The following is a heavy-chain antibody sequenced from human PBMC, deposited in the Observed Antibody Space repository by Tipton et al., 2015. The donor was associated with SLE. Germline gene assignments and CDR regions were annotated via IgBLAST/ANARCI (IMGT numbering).Heavy chain of an antibody. D-gene: IGHD2-2*01. Sequence: TLSLTCTVSGGSISSSSYYWGWIRQPPGKGLEWIGDIYYSGSTYYNPSLKSRVPISVDTSKNQFSLKLSSVTAADTAVYYCARSLPEYQYRVEYFQHWGQGTLVTVSS. V-gene: IGHV4-39*07. J-gene: IGHJ1*01. CDR3: ARSLPEYQYRVEYFQH. CDR2: IYYSGST. CDR1: GGSISSSSYY.